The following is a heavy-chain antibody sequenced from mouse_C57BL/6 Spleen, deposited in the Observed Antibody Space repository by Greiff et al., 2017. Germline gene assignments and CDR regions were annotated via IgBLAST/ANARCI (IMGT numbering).Heavy chain of an antibody. CDR1: GYSITSGYY. CDR3: AREAGSSPFYYAMDY. D-gene: IGHD1-1*01. CDR2: ISYDGSN. J-gene: IGHJ4*01. Sequence: VQLQQSGPGLVKPSQSLSLTCSVTGYSITSGYYWNWIRQFPGNKLEWMGYISYDGSNNYNPSLKNRISITRDTSKNQFFLKLNSVTTEDTATYYCAREAGSSPFYYAMDYWGQGTSVTVSS. V-gene: IGHV3-6*01.